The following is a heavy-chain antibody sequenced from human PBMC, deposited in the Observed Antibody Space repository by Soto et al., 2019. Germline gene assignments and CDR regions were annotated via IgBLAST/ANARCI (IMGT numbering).Heavy chain of an antibody. Sequence: GGSLRLSCAASGLTFSNYGMHWVRQAPGKGLEWVAVISYDGSNKYYADSVKGRFTISRDNSKSTLYLQMNRLRAEDTAVYYCAKAPNFDWLSHFDYWGQGTLVTVSS. CDR3: AKAPNFDWLSHFDY. CDR2: ISYDGSNK. J-gene: IGHJ4*02. D-gene: IGHD3-9*01. V-gene: IGHV3-30*18. CDR1: GLTFSNYG.